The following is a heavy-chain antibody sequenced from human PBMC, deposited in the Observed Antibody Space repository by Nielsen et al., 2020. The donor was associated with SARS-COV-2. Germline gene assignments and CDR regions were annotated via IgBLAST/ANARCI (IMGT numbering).Heavy chain of an antibody. CDR3: AKFRVMDV. J-gene: IGHJ6*02. Sequence: GESLKISCAASGFSFSISYMNWIRQAPGGRPEWISYISGTSSDTNYADSVRGRFTISRDNAKNSLYLQMNSLRDEDTAVYFCAKFRVMDVWGQGTTVTVSS. V-gene: IGHV3-11*06. CDR2: ISGTSSDT. CDR1: GFSFSISY.